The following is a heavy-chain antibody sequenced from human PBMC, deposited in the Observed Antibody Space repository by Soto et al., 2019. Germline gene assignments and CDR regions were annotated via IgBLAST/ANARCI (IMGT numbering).Heavy chain of an antibody. CDR1: GGSISSYY. J-gene: IGHJ6*02. CDR2: IYYSGST. V-gene: IGHV4-59*08. Sequence: QVQLQESGPGLVKPSETLYLTCTVSGGSISSYYWSWIRQPPGKGLEWIGYIYYSGSTNYNPSLKSRVTISVDTSKNQFSLKLSAVTAADTAVYYCAIHDYYYYGMDVWGQGTTVTVSS. CDR3: AIHDYYYYGMDV.